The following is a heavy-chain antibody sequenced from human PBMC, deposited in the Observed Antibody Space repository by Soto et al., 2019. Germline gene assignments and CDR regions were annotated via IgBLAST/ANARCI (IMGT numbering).Heavy chain of an antibody. CDR2: ISYDGSNK. J-gene: IGHJ4*02. CDR1: GFTFSSYA. Sequence: QVQLVESGGDVVQPGRSLRLSCAASGFTFSSYAMHWVRQAPGKGLEWVAVISYDGSNKDYTDSVKGRFTISRDNSKTTLYLQMNSLRAEDTAVYYCVKDHVAYYTVPEPYWGQGTLVTVSS. D-gene: IGHD3-3*01. V-gene: IGHV3-30*18. CDR3: VKDHVAYYTVPEPY.